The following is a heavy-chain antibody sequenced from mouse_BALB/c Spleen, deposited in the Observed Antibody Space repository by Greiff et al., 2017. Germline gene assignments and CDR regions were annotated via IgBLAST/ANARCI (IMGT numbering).Heavy chain of an antibody. Sequence: EVQLKESGPGLVKPSQSLSLTCTVTGYSITSDYAWNWIRQFPGNKLEWMGYISYSGSTSYNPSLKSRISITRDTSKNQFFLQLNSVTTEDTATYYCARKGTWYFDVWGAGTTVTVSS. V-gene: IGHV3-2*02. CDR3: ARKGTWYFDV. CDR1: GYSITSDYA. D-gene: IGHD2-14*01. CDR2: ISYSGST. J-gene: IGHJ1*01.